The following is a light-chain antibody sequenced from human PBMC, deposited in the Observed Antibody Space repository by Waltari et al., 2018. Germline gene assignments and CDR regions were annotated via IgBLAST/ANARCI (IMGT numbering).Light chain of an antibody. Sequence: QTVVTQEPSFSVSPGGTVTLTCALISGSVSTTYYASWYQQTPGQAPRTLIYNTNTRSSGVPDRFSGSILANKAALTSTGAQADDESDYYCVLYLGSGSVVFGGGTKLTVL. V-gene: IGLV8-61*01. CDR3: VLYLGSGSVV. CDR2: NTN. J-gene: IGLJ2*01. CDR1: SGSVSTTYY.